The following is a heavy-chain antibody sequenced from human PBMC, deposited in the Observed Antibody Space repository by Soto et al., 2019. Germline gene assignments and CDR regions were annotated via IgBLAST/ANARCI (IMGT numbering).Heavy chain of an antibody. CDR1: GYTFTSYY. Sequence: GASVKVSCKASGYTFTSYYMHWVRQAPGQGLEWMVIINPSGGSTSYAQKFQGRVTMTRDTSTSTVYMELSSLRSEDTAVYYCARARGSLQLVHSYSYGMDVWGQGTTVTVSS. CDR2: INPSGGST. V-gene: IGHV1-46*01. D-gene: IGHD6-6*01. CDR3: ARARGSLQLVHSYSYGMDV. J-gene: IGHJ6*02.